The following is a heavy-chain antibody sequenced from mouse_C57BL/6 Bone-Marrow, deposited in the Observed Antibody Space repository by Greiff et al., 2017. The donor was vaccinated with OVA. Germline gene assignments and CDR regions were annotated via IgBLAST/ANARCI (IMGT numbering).Heavy chain of an antibody. V-gene: IGHV5-4*03. D-gene: IGHD2-5*01. CDR2: ISDGGSYT. Sequence: EVKLMEPGGGLVKPGGSLKLSCAASGFTFSSYAMSWVRQTPEKRLEWVATISDGGSYTYYPDNVKGRFTFSRDNAKNNLYLQMSHLKSEDTAMYYCAGGQPTIVTTCAMDYWGQGTSVTVSS. CDR3: AGGQPTIVTTCAMDY. CDR1: GFTFSSYA. J-gene: IGHJ4*01.